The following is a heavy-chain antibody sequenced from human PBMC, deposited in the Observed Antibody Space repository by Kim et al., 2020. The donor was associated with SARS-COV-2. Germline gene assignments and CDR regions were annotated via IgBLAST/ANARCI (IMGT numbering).Heavy chain of an antibody. Sequence: ASVKVSCKASGYTFTSYGISWVRQAPGQGLEWMGWISAYNGNTNYAQKLQGRVTMTTDTSTSTAYMELRSLRSDDTAVYYCARAPSGAAEDAFDIWGQGTMVTVSS. CDR2: ISAYNGNT. V-gene: IGHV1-18*01. CDR1: GYTFTSYG. D-gene: IGHD3-10*01. J-gene: IGHJ3*02. CDR3: ARAPSGAAEDAFDI.